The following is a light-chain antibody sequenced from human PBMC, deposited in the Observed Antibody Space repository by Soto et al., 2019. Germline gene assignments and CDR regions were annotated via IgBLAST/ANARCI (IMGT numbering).Light chain of an antibody. J-gene: IGKJ5*01. CDR2: DVS. CDR3: HQRYNWPRVT. Sequence: EIVLTQSPGTLSLSPGESATLSCRASQSVRSSYLAWYQQKPGQPPRLLIYDVSNRATGIPARFSGSGSGTDFTLTITSLEPEDFAVYFCHQRYNWPRVTFGQETRLEIK. CDR1: QSVRSSY. V-gene: IGKV3D-20*02.